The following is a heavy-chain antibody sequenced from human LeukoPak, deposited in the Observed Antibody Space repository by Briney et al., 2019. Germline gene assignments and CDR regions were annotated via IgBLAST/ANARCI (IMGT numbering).Heavy chain of an antibody. V-gene: IGHV4-4*07. J-gene: IGHJ4*02. CDR2: IYTSGST. CDR1: GASISSYY. Sequence: SETLSLTCSVSGASISSYYWSWIRQPPGKGLEWIGRIYTSGSTSYNPSLKSRVTMSVDTSKNQFSLKLSSVTAADTAVYYCARGGWFSKYYFDYWGQGTLVTVSS. CDR3: ARGGWFSKYYFDY. D-gene: IGHD6-19*01.